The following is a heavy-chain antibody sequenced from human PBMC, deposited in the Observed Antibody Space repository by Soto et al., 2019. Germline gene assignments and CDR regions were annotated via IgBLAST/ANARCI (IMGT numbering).Heavy chain of an antibody. V-gene: IGHV1-18*01. J-gene: IGHJ6*03. D-gene: IGHD4-17*01. CDR1: GYTFTSYG. CDR2: ISAYNGNT. CDR3: ASGPTVTTGEYYYYYMDV. Sequence: ASVKVSCKASGYTFTSYGISWVRQAPGQGLDWMGWISAYNGNTNYAQKLQGRVTMTTDTSTSTAYMELRSLRSDDTAVYYCASGPTVTTGEYYYYYMDVWGKGTTVTVSS.